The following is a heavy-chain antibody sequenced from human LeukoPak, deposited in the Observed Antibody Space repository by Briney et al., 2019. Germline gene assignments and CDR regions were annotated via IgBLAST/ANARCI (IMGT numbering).Heavy chain of an antibody. CDR3: ARHLTYFDY. V-gene: IGHV3-7*01. J-gene: IGHJ4*02. CDR2: INQDGNEK. Sequence: PGGSLRLSCAASGFTFSTYWMSWVRQAPGKGLEWVANINQDGNEKYYVDSAKGRFTISRDNAKNSLYLQMNSLRAEDTAIYYCARHLTYFDYWGQGTLVTVSS. CDR1: GFTFSTYW.